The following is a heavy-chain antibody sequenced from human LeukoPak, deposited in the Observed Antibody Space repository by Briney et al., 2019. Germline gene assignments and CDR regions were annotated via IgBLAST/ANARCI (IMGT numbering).Heavy chain of an antibody. CDR3: ARDSQSVVAADY. D-gene: IGHD2-15*01. J-gene: IGHJ4*02. CDR2: IYHSGST. Sequence: SETLSLTCAVSGYSISSGYYWGWIRQPPGKGLEWIGSIYHSGSTYYNPSLKSRVTISVDTSKNQFSLKVSSVTAADTAVYYCARDSQSVVAADYWGQGTLVTLSS. CDR1: GYSISSGYY. V-gene: IGHV4-38-2*02.